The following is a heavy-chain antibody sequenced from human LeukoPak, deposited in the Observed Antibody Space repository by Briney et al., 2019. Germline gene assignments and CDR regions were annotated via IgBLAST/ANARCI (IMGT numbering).Heavy chain of an antibody. CDR1: DDSFSSHY. V-gene: IGHV4-59*11. Sequence: SETLSLTCAVSDDSFSSHYWTWIRQPPGKGLEWIGYISYIGSTNYNPSFKSRVTISIDTSKNQFSLKLSSVTAADTAVYYCARDLVTVTKGFDIWGQGTMVSVSS. CDR2: ISYIGST. CDR3: ARDLVTVTKGFDI. D-gene: IGHD4-17*01. J-gene: IGHJ3*02.